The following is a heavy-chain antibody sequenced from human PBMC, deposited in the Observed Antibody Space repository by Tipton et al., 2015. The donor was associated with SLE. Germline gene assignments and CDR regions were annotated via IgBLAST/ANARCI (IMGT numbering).Heavy chain of an antibody. J-gene: IGHJ4*02. Sequence: TLSLTCTVSGASISDHYWTWIRQPPGKGLEWLAYVFYSGSSNFNRAHYNPSLMGRVTISVDTSRNQFSLRLTSVNAADTAVYYCANYHYDATGSQSVNYWGQGALVTVSS. CDR2: VFYSGSS. D-gene: IGHD3-16*01. CDR3: ANYHYDATGSQSVNY. CDR1: GASISDHY. V-gene: IGHV4-59*11.